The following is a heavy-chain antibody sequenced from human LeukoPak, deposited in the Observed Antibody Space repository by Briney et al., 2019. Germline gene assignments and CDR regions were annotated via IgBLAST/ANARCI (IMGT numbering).Heavy chain of an antibody. Sequence: SETLSLTCAVYGGSFSGYYWSWIRQPPGKGLEWIGEINHSGSTNYNPSLKSRVTISVDTSKNQFSLKLSSVTAADTAVYYCARDEKWYFDLWGRGTLVTVSS. CDR3: ARDEKWYFDL. CDR1: GGSFSGYY. CDR2: INHSGST. V-gene: IGHV4-34*01. J-gene: IGHJ2*01.